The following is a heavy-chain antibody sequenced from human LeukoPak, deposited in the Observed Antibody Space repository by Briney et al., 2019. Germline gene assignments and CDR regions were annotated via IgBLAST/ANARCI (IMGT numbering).Heavy chain of an antibody. D-gene: IGHD2-21*02. Sequence: ASVKVSCKASGYTFRNYGISWVGQALGLGPEWLGWMHPGNGNTRYAEKFQGRVTMTRDTSINTAYMDLSSLRSDDTAVYYCAREGSYCVGGDCYSFDFWGQGTLITVSS. CDR3: AREGSYCVGGDCYSFDF. V-gene: IGHV1-8*01. CDR2: MHPGNGNT. CDR1: GYTFRNYG. J-gene: IGHJ4*02.